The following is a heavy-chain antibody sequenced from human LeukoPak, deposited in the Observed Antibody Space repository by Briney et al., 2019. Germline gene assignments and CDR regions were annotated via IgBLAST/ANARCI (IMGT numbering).Heavy chain of an antibody. J-gene: IGHJ4*02. V-gene: IGHV3-30*03. CDR3: TTRSGGSWQIIDC. CDR1: VSSYG. D-gene: IGHD6-13*01. Sequence: PGGSLRLSCAASVSSYGIHWVRQAPGKGLEWVAVISYDGTSNHYADSVKGRFTITRDNSKNTVYLQMDSLRADDTAVYYCTTRSGGSWQIIDCWGQGTLVTVSS. CDR2: ISYDGTSN.